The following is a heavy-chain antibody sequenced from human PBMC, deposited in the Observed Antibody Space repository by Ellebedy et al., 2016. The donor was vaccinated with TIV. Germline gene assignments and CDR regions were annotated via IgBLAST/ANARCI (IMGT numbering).Heavy chain of an antibody. CDR2: IYYSGST. V-gene: IGHV4-39*07. CDR1: GGSISSSSYY. CDR3: TRGGTSYSDY. J-gene: IGHJ4*02. Sequence: SETLSLTCTVSGGSISSSSYYWGWIRQSPGKGLEWIGSIYYSGSTYYNPSLKSRITISVDTSKNQFSLKLSSVTAADTAMYYCTRGGTSYSDYWGQGTLVTVSS. D-gene: IGHD1-1*01.